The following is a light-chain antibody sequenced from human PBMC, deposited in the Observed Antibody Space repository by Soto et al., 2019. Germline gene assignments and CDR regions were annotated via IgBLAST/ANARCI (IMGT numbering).Light chain of an antibody. CDR3: TSFTSKRTYV. V-gene: IGLV2-14*01. J-gene: IGLJ1*01. Sequence: QSVLTQPASVSGSPGQSITISCTGTSSDVGGYNFVSWYQQHPGKAPKFIIYQVSHRPSGVSSRFSGSKSGNTASLTISGLPAEDEADYYCTSFTSKRTYVFGTGTKVTVL. CDR1: SSDVGGYNF. CDR2: QVS.